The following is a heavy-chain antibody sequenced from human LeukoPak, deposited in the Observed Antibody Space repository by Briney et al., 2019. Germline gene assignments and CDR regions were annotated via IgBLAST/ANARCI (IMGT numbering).Heavy chain of an antibody. CDR1: GYTFTGYY. J-gene: IGHJ4*02. CDR3: ARGRPGYDYVWGSYRYMFRY. CDR2: INPNSGGT. V-gene: IGHV1-2*02. D-gene: IGHD3-16*02. Sequence: ASVKVSCKASGYTFTGYYMHWVRQAPGQGLEWMGWINPNSGGTNYAQKFQGRVTMTRDTSISTAYMELSRLRSDDTAVYYCARGRPGYDYVWGSYRYMFRYWGQGTLVTVSS.